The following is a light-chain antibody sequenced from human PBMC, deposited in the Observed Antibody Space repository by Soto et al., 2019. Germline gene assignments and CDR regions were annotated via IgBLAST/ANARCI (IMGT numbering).Light chain of an antibody. CDR2: AAS. V-gene: IGKV3-15*01. CDR1: ETISAD. CDR3: QHYHNFPRT. Sequence: ISMTQSPPTLSVSPGGRVTLSCEASETISADLAWYHHRPGQAPRLLIYAASTRAPGVPARFSGGGSGTDFTLAIANLQPEDFGLYYCQHYHNFPRTFGQGTKLEIK. J-gene: IGKJ2*01.